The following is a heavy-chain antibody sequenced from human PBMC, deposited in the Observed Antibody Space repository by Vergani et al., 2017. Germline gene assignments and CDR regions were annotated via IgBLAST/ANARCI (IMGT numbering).Heavy chain of an antibody. J-gene: IGHJ4*02. V-gene: IGHV3-30*02. D-gene: IGHD4-17*01. CDR3: AKELTTVTIPNYFDY. Sequence: QVPLVESGGGVVQPGGSLRLSCAASGFTFNIYGMHWVRQAPGKGLEWVAFIRYDGSDKYYADSVKGRFTISRDNSMNTLYLQMNSLRADDTAVYYCAKELTTVTIPNYFDYWDQGTLVTVSS. CDR2: IRYDGSDK. CDR1: GFTFNIYG.